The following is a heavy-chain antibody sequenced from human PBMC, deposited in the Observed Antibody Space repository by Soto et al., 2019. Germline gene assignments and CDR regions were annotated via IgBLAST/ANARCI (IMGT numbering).Heavy chain of an antibody. D-gene: IGHD3-22*01. CDR3: AKEGGGLGYDSSGYYYLEIFVDY. CDR2: ISYDGSNK. J-gene: IGHJ4*02. Sequence: GGSLRLSCAASGFTFSSYGMHWVRQAPGKGLEWVAVISYDGSNKYYADSVKGRFTISRDNSKNTLYLQMNSLRAEDTAVYYCAKEGGGLGYDSSGYYYLEIFVDYWGQGTLVTVSS. V-gene: IGHV3-30*18. CDR1: GFTFSSYG.